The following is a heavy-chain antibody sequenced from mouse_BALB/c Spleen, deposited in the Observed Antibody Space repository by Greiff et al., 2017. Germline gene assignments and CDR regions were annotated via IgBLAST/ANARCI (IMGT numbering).Heavy chain of an antibody. D-gene: IGHD2-14*01. J-gene: IGHJ3*01. V-gene: IGHV2-2*02. CDR1: GFSLTSYG. CDR2: IWSGGST. Sequence: QVQLQQSGPGLVQPSQSLSITCTVSGFSLTSYGVHWVRQSPGKGLEWLGVIWSGGSTDYNAAFISRLSISKDNSKSQVFFKMNSLQANDTAIYYCARNQVRRGSWFAYWGQGTLVTVSA. CDR3: ARNQVRRGSWFAY.